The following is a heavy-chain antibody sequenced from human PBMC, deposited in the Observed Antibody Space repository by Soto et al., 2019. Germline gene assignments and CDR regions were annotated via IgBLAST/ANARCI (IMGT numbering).Heavy chain of an antibody. CDR1: GGTFSSYA. CDR2: IIPIFGTA. D-gene: IGHD1-7*01. J-gene: IGHJ3*02. V-gene: IGHV1-69*13. Sequence: RASVKVSCKASGGTFSSYAISWVRQAPGQGLEWMGGIIPIFGTANYAQKFQGRVTITADESTSTAYMELSSLRSEDTAVYYCATARYNWNYGSRSAFDIWGQGTMVTVSS. CDR3: ATARYNWNYGSRSAFDI.